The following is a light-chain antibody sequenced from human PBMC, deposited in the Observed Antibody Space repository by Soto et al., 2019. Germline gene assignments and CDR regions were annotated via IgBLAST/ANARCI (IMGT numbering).Light chain of an antibody. Sequence: QSVLTQPASVSGSPGQSITISCTGTSSDVGGYNYVSWYQQHPGKAPKLMIYEVSNRPSGVSNRFSGSKSGNTASLTISGLQAEDDAYYYCSSYTSSSTLVFGTGLKVTGL. CDR3: SSYTSSSTLV. CDR2: EVS. V-gene: IGLV2-14*01. CDR1: SSDVGGYNY. J-gene: IGLJ1*01.